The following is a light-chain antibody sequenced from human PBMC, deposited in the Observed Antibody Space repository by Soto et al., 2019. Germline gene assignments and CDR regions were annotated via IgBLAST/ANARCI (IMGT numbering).Light chain of an antibody. CDR2: GAS. J-gene: IGKJ1*01. CDR3: QQQSNWPRA. Sequence: EIVMTQSPATLSVSPVERATLSCRASQSVGNTLAWYQQNPGQAPRLLIHGASTRATGIPARFSGSGSGTEFTLTISSLQSEDFAVYYCQQQSNWPRAVGQGTKVDIK. CDR1: QSVGNT. V-gene: IGKV3-15*01.